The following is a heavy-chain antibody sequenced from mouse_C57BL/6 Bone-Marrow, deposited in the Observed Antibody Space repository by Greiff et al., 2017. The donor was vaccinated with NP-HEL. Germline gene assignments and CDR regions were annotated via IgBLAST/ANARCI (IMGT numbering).Heavy chain of an antibody. V-gene: IGHV1-64*01. D-gene: IGHD1-1*01. Sequence: QVQLQQPGAELVKPGASVKLSCKASGYTFTSYWMHWVKQRPGQGLEWIGMIHPNSGSTNYNEKFKSKATLTVDKSSSTAYMQLSSLTSEDSAVYYCVSYYGSSFCYWYFDVWGTGTTVRLL. CDR1: GYTFTSYW. CDR3: VSYYGSSFCYWYFDV. CDR2: IHPNSGST. J-gene: IGHJ1*03.